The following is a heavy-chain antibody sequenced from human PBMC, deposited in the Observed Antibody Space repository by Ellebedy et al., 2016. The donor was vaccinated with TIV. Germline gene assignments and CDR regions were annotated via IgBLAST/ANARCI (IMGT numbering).Heavy chain of an antibody. V-gene: IGHV3-23*01. CDR3: ARVGFGYCSGGSCYN. J-gene: IGHJ4*02. CDR2: IYGDGGGT. CDR1: GFAFRNHA. D-gene: IGHD2-15*01. Sequence: PGGSLRLSCAASGFAFRNHAMNWVRQAPGTGLEWVSGIYGDGGGTFYADSVKGRFTISRDNSRNTLYLQMNSLRAEDTAVYYCARVGFGYCSGGSCYNWGQGTLVTVSS.